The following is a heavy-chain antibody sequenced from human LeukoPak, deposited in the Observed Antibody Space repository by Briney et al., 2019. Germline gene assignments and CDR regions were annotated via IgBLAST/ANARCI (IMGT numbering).Heavy chain of an antibody. V-gene: IGHV4-34*01. J-gene: IGHJ4*02. D-gene: IGHD5-18*01. CDR1: GGSFSGYY. Sequence: SETLSLTCAVYGGSFSGYYWSWIRQPPGKGLEWIGEINHSGSTNYNPSLKSRVTISVDTSKNQFSLKLSSVTAADTAVYYCARGRGYSYGYRYWGQGTLVTVSS. CDR2: INHSGST. CDR3: ARGRGYSYGYRY.